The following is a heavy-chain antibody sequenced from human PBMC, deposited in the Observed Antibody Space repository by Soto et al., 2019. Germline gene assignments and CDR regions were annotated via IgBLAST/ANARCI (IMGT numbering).Heavy chain of an antibody. D-gene: IGHD3-22*01. CDR2: ISYDGSNK. CDR3: AREPAYYYDSSGYSVPFGC. V-gene: IGHV3-30-3*01. J-gene: IGHJ4*02. CDR1: GFTFSNYA. Sequence: QVQLVESGGGVVQPGRSLRLSCAASGFTFSNYAMHWVRQAPGKGLEWVAVISYDGSNKYYADSVKGRFTISRDNSKNTLFLQMNSLRAEDTAVYYCAREPAYYYDSSGYSVPFGCWGQGTLVTVSS.